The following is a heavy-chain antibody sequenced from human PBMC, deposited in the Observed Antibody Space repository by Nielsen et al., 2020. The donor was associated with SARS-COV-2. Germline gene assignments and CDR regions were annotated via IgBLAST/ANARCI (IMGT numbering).Heavy chain of an antibody. CDR3: ARVGRGDYTGYYYMDV. CDR2: INTNTGNP. D-gene: IGHD4-17*01. V-gene: IGHV7-4-1*02. J-gene: IGHJ6*03. Sequence: ASVKVSCKASGYTFTSYAMNWVRQAPGQGLEWMGWINTNTGNPTYAQGFTGRFVFPLDTSVSTAYLQISSLKAEDTAVYYCARVGRGDYTGYYYMDVWGKGTTVTVSS. CDR1: GYTFTSYA.